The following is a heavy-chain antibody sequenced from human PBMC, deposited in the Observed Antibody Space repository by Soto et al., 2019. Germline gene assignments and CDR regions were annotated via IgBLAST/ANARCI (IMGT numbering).Heavy chain of an antibody. CDR3: ARDPTKPFTSFDY. CDR1: GYTFTGYY. J-gene: IGHJ4*02. D-gene: IGHD1-1*01. CDR2: INPSGGST. Sequence: ASVKVSCKASGYTFTGYYMHWVRQAPGQGLEWMGIINPSGGSTSYAQKFQGRVTMTRDTSTSTVYMELSSLRSEDTAVHYCARDPTKPFTSFDYWGQGTLVTVSS. V-gene: IGHV1-46*01.